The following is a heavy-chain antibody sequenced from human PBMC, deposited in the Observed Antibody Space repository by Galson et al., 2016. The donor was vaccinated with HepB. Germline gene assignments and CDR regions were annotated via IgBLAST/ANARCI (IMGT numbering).Heavy chain of an antibody. V-gene: IGHV4-34*01. CDR1: GASLSENY. CDR3: ARVTVGRYGPQGTFDV. D-gene: IGHD3-16*01. CDR2: SNHRGST. J-gene: IGHJ3*01. Sequence: SETLSLTCGVSGASLSENYWSWIRQSPGKGLEWIGESNHRGSTNYNPSFKSRVTISVDTSKQQFSLKLNSATTADTAVYFCARVTVGRYGPQGTFDVWGQGTLVTVSS.